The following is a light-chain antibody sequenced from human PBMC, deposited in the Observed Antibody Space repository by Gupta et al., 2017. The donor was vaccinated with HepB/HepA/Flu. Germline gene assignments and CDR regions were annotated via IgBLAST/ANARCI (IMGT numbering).Light chain of an antibody. J-gene: IGLJ2*01. CDR3: NSRDDSSNNRVV. CDR1: SLRSYY. CDR2: DKN. Sequence: SSELTQDPAVSVALGQTVRITCQGDSLRSYYASWFHQKPGQAPVLVIYDKNNRPSGGPDRFSGSSSGGTASLTITGGQAEEEADYYCNSRDDSSNNRVVFGGGTKLTVL. V-gene: IGLV3-19*01.